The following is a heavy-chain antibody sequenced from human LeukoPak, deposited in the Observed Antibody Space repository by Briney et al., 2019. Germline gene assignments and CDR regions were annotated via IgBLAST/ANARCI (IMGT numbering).Heavy chain of an antibody. CDR1: GFTFSNCA. CDR2: ITGSGGDT. D-gene: IGHD2-21*01. J-gene: IGHJ4*02. V-gene: IGHV3-23*01. CDR3: VKGSADVRPYYFDY. Sequence: PGGSLRLSCAGSGFTFSNCAMSWVRQAPGKGLEWVSAITGSGGDTYHADSVRGRFTISRDNSKNTLYLQMDSLRAEDTAVYYCVKGSADVRPYYFDYWGQGTLVTVSS.